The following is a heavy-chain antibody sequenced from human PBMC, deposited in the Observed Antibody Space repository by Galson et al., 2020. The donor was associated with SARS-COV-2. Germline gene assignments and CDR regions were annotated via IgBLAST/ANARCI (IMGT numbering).Heavy chain of an antibody. D-gene: IGHD3-3*01. CDR3: ARAQLRTIFGVVTEALDALDF. CDR1: EFTFSTYS. J-gene: IGHJ3*01. CDR2: ISSSSSYI. Sequence: GESLKISCAASEFTFSTYSMNWVRQAPGKGLEWVSFISSSSSYIYYADSVKGRFTISRDNAKNSLYLQMNSLRAEDTAVYYCARAQLRTIFGVVTEALDALDFWGQGTMVTVSS. V-gene: IGHV3-21*01.